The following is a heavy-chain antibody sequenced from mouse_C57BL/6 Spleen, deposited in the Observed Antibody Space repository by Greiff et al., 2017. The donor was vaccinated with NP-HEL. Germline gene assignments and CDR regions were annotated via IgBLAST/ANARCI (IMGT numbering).Heavy chain of an antibody. CDR2: IYPGDGDT. D-gene: IGHD1-1*02. V-gene: IGHV1-82*01. Sequence: VQLQQSGPELVKPGASVKISCKASGYAFSSSWMNWVKQRPGKGLEWIGRIYPGDGDTNYNGKFKGKATLTADKSSSTAYMQLSSLTSEDAAVDFCGRDGGSDYYAMDYWGQGTTVTVSS. J-gene: IGHJ4*01. CDR1: GYAFSSSW. CDR3: GRDGGSDYYAMDY.